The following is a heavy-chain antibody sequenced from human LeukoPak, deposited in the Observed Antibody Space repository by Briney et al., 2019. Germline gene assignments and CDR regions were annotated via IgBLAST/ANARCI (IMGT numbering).Heavy chain of an antibody. V-gene: IGHV3-13*01. D-gene: IGHD3-22*01. CDR3: ARGTYYYDSSGYYLLDY. Sequence: GGSLRLSCAASGFIFSGSSMHWVRQATGKGLEWVSAIGTAGDTYYPGSVKGRFTISRENAKNSLYLQMNSLRAGDTAVYYCARGTYYYDSSGYYLLDYWGQGTLVTVSS. J-gene: IGHJ4*02. CDR2: IGTAGDT. CDR1: GFIFSGSS.